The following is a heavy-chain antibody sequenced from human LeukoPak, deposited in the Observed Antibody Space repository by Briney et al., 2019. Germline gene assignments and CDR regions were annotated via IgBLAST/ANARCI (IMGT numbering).Heavy chain of an antibody. Sequence: PRESLKISCKGSGYSFTTFWIGWVRQLPGKGLEWMGIIYPGDSDTRYAPSFQGQVTISVDRSISTAYLQWSSLKASDTAIYYCARRGPVAENGYYFDSWGQGTLVTVSS. V-gene: IGHV5-51*01. CDR1: GYSFTTFW. CDR3: ARRGPVAENGYYFDS. J-gene: IGHJ4*02. CDR2: IYPGDSDT. D-gene: IGHD2-15*01.